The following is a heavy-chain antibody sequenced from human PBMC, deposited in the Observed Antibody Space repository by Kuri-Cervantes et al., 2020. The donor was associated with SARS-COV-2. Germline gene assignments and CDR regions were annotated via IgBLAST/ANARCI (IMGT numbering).Heavy chain of an antibody. CDR3: ARVLGSSTSCYWD. Sequence: ASVKVSCKASGYTFTGYYMHWVRQAPGQGLEWMGWINPNSGGTNYAQKFQGRVTMTSDTSISTAYMELSRLRSDDTAVYYCARVLGSSTSCYWDWGQGTLVTVSS. V-gene: IGHV1-2*02. J-gene: IGHJ4*02. D-gene: IGHD2-2*01. CDR2: INPNSGGT. CDR1: GYTFTGYY.